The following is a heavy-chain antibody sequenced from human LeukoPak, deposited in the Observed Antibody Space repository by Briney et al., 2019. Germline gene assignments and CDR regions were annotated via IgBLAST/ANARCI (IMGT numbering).Heavy chain of an antibody. CDR2: ISSSSSYI. D-gene: IGHD3-22*01. CDR3: ARYYYDSSGAWFDP. Sequence: GGXXRXSXAXXGFXFXSYSMNWVRQVPGKGLEXVSSISSSSSYIYYADSVKGRFTISRDNAKNSLYLQMNSLRAEDTAVYYCARYYYDSSGAWFDPWGQGTLVTVSS. CDR1: GFXFXSYS. V-gene: IGHV3-21*01. J-gene: IGHJ5*02.